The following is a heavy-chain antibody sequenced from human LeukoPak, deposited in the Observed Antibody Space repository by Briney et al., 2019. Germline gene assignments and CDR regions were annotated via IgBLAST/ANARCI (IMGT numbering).Heavy chain of an antibody. Sequence: GGSLRLSCAASGFTFSSYAMSWVRQAPGKGLEWVSAISGSGGSTYYADSVKGRFTISRDNSKNTLYLQMNSLRAEDTAVYYCARLEQLEREAFFDHWGQGTLVTVSS. CDR3: ARLEQLEREAFFDH. J-gene: IGHJ4*02. D-gene: IGHD1-1*01. CDR1: GFTFSSYA. V-gene: IGHV3-23*01. CDR2: ISGSGGST.